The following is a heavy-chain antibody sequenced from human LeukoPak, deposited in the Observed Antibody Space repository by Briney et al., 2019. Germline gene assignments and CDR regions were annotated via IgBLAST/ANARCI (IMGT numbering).Heavy chain of an antibody. CDR2: IYNGGSP. D-gene: IGHD6-19*01. J-gene: IGHJ4*02. V-gene: IGHV4-4*07. CDR3: ARDVGSSGWLLDS. CDR1: GVSITTYY. Sequence: SETLSLTCTVSGVSITTYYWSRLRQPAGKGLEWIGRIYNGGSPNYNPSLKSRVTMSLDTSKNQFSLKLTSVTAADTAVYFCARDVGSSGWLLDSWGQGTRVTVSS.